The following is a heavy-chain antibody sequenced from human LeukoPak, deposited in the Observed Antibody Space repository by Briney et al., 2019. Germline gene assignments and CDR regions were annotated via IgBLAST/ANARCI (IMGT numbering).Heavy chain of an antibody. J-gene: IGHJ1*01. CDR2: IYTSGST. Sequence: SETLSLTCTVSGGSISSYYWSWIRQPAGKGLEWIGRIYTSGSTNYNPSLKSRVTISVDKSKNQFSLKLSSVTAADTAVHYCASLKLDYYDSSGYSSAEYFQHWGQGTLVTVSS. V-gene: IGHV4-4*07. CDR1: GGSISSYY. D-gene: IGHD3-22*01. CDR3: ASLKLDYYDSSGYSSAEYFQH.